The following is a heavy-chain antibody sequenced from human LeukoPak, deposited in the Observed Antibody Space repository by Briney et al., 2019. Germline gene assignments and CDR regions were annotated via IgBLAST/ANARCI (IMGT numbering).Heavy chain of an antibody. J-gene: IGHJ5*02. CDR3: AKGPTPGKYGSGIP. Sequence: GGSLRLSCAAAGFTFSSYGMHWVRQAAGKGLEWVAFIRSDGRNKYYADSVKGRFTISRDNSKNTLYLQMNSLRAEDTAVYYCAKGPTPGKYGSGIPWGQGTLVTVSS. CDR2: IRSDGRNK. V-gene: IGHV3-30*02. CDR1: GFTFSSYG. D-gene: IGHD3-10*01.